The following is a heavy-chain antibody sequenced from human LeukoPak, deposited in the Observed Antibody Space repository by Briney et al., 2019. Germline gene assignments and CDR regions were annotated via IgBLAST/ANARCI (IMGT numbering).Heavy chain of an antibody. CDR1: GFTFSRYG. Sequence: AGGSLRLSCTASGFTFSRYGMSWVRQAPGKGLEWVSTNSGSGGSTYYADSVQGRFTISRDNSKNTLFLQMHSLRVEDTAVYYCAALPTGYQNFDYWGQGTLVTVSS. CDR2: NSGSGGST. D-gene: IGHD3-9*01. CDR3: AALPTGYQNFDY. V-gene: IGHV3-23*01. J-gene: IGHJ4*02.